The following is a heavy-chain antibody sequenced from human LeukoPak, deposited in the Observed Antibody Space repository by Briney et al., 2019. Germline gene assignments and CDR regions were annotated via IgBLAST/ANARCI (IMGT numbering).Heavy chain of an antibody. Sequence: SETLSLTCTVSGDSVSSGSSYWNRIRQPAGKGLEWIGLISTSGSTNYNPSLKSRLTISVDTSNNQFFLDLNSVTAPDTAVYYCSRGNCYNSRNAFDIWGQGTMVTVSS. D-gene: IGHD2-21*01. CDR1: GDSVSSGSSY. CDR2: ISTSGST. CDR3: SRGNCYNSRNAFDI. J-gene: IGHJ3*02. V-gene: IGHV4-61*02.